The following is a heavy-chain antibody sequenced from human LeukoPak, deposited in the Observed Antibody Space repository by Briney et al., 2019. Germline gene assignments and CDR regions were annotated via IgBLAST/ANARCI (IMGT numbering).Heavy chain of an antibody. D-gene: IGHD5-18*01. Sequence: GGSLRLSCAASGFTFDDYAMHWVRQAPGKGLEWVSLISWDGGSTYYADSVKGRFTISRDNSKNSLYLQMNSLRAEDTALYYCAKAPERGYSYGSGPYYFDYWGQGTLVAVSS. CDR2: ISWDGGST. V-gene: IGHV3-43D*03. CDR1: GFTFDDYA. J-gene: IGHJ4*02. CDR3: AKAPERGYSYGSGPYYFDY.